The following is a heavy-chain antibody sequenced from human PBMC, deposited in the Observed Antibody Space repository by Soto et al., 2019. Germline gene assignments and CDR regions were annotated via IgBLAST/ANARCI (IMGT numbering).Heavy chain of an antibody. CDR3: ASAAVTGTAGLDF. CDR1: GYTFTSYG. Sequence: ASVKVSCKASGYTFTSYGMNWVRQAPGQGLEWMGWINPNSGGTKSAEKFQGRVTMTRDTSISTAYMELSRLTSDDTAVYYCASAAVTGTAGLDFWGQGTQVTVSS. D-gene: IGHD6-19*01. CDR2: INPNSGGT. J-gene: IGHJ4*02. V-gene: IGHV1-2*02.